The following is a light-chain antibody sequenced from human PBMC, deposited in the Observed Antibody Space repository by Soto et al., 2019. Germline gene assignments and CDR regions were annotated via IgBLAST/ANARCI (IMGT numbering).Light chain of an antibody. CDR1: QTISSW. CDR2: KAS. CDR3: QHYNSYSEA. J-gene: IGKJ1*01. V-gene: IGKV1-5*03. Sequence: DIQMTQSPSTLSGSVGDGVSITYRASQTISSWLAWYQQKPGKAPKLLIYKASTLKSGVPSRFSGSGSGTEFTLTISSLQPDDFATYYCQHYNSYSEAFGQGTKVELK.